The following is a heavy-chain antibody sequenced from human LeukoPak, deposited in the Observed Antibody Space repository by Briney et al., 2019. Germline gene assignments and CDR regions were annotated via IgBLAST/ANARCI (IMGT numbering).Heavy chain of an antibody. J-gene: IGHJ4*02. Sequence: SETLSLTCTVSGDSITSFYWSWIRQPPGKGLEWIGYIYYSGSTNYNPSLKSRVTISVDTSKNQFSLKLSSVTAADPAVYYCAMGYYYDSSGYSYYFDYWGQGTLVTVSS. D-gene: IGHD3-22*01. CDR1: GDSITSFY. CDR3: AMGYYYDSSGYSYYFDY. CDR2: IYYSGST. V-gene: IGHV4-59*01.